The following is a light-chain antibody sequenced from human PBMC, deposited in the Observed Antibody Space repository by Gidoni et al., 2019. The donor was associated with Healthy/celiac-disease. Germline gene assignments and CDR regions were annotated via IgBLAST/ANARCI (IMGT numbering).Light chain of an antibody. J-gene: IGKJ3*01. V-gene: IGKV4-1*01. CDR1: QSVLYSSNTKNY. CDR3: QQYYSTPPA. Sequence: DHVIAQSPDYLAVSLGERATLNCKSSQSVLYSSNTKNYLAWYQQKPGQPPKLLIYWASTRESGVPARFSGSGSGTDFTLTISSLQAEDVAVYYCQQYYSTPPAFGPGTKVDIK. CDR2: WAS.